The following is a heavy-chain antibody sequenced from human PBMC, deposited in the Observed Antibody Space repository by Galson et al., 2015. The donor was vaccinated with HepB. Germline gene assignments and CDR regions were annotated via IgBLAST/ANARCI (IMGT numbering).Heavy chain of an antibody. V-gene: IGHV3-30*04. J-gene: IGHJ6*02. CDR3: AREWEWELPSGYYYGMDV. CDR1: GFTFSSYA. D-gene: IGHD1-26*01. Sequence: SLRLSCAASGFTFSSYAMHWVRQAPGKGLEWVAVISYDGSNKYYADSVKGRFTISRDNSKNTLYLQMNSLRAEDTAVYYCAREWEWELPSGYYYGMDVWGQGTTVTVSS. CDR2: ISYDGSNK.